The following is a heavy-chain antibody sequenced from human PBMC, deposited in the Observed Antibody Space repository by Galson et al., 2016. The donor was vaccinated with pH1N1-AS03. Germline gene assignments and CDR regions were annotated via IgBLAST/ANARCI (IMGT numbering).Heavy chain of an antibody. V-gene: IGHV1-2*04. CDR2: INPKSGVT. CDR3: ARDPRGPCTSSTCPTAYYFGMDV. Sequence: SVKVSCKASGYIFTGFYVHWVRQAPGQGLEWMGWINPKSGVTNYAQKFQAWVTVTRDTSSSTAYMELSGLKSDDTAVYYCARDPRGPCTSSTCPTAYYFGMDVWGQGTTVIVSS. D-gene: IGHD2-2*01. CDR1: GYIFTGFY. J-gene: IGHJ6*02.